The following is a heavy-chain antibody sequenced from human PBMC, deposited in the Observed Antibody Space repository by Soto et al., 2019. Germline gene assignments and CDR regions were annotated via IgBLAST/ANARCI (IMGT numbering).Heavy chain of an antibody. Sequence: QVQLVKSGAEVKKPGSSVKVSCKASGGTFSSYAISWVRQAPGQGLEWMGGIIPIFGTANYAQKFQGRVTXXAXEXXSTAYMELSSLRSEDTAVYYCARSEDDSSGYCFDYWGQGTLVTVSS. V-gene: IGHV1-69*12. CDR2: IIPIFGTA. CDR3: ARSEDDSSGYCFDY. CDR1: GGTFSSYA. D-gene: IGHD3-22*01. J-gene: IGHJ4*02.